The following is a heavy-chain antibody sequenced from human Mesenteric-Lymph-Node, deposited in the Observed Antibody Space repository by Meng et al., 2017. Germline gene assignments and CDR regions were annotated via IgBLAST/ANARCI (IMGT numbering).Heavy chain of an antibody. CDR2: IIPIFGSA. Sequence: SVKVSCKASGVTFSNCAVSWVRQAPGQGLEWMEGIIPIFGSANFEHKFQGRVTITADKSTSTAYMELSSLRSEDTAVYYCARVSYLVSGLDYWGQGTLVTVSS. J-gene: IGHJ4*02. CDR1: GVTFSNCA. D-gene: IGHD2-21*01. V-gene: IGHV1-69*06. CDR3: ARVSYLVSGLDY.